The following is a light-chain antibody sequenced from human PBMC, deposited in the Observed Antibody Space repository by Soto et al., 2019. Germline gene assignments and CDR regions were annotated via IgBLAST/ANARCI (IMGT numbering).Light chain of an antibody. CDR1: QSVSNN. J-gene: IGKJ1*01. V-gene: IGKV3-15*01. Sequence: EIVLTQSPGTLSLSPGERATLSCRASQSVSNNYLAWYQQKPGQAPRLLIYGASTRATGIPARFSASGSGTEFTLTISSLQSEDFAVYICQQYNNWPPWTFGQGTKVDIK. CDR2: GAS. CDR3: QQYNNWPPWT.